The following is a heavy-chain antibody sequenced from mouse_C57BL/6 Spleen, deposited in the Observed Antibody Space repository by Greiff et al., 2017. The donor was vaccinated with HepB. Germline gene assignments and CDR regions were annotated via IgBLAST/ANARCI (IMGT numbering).Heavy chain of an antibody. D-gene: IGHD1-1*01. CDR3: ARGYYGSSEDYAMDY. J-gene: IGHJ4*01. CDR2: IDPEDGET. CDR1: GFNIKDYY. Sequence: VQLKESGAELVKPGASVKLSCTASGFNIKDYYMHWVKQRTEQGLEWIGRIDPEDGETKYAPKFQGKATITADTSSNTAYLQLSSLTSEDTAVYYCARGYYGSSEDYAMDYWGQGTSVTVSS. V-gene: IGHV14-2*01.